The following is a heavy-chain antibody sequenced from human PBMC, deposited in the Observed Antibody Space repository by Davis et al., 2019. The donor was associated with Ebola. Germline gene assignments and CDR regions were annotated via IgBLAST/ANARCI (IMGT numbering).Heavy chain of an antibody. CDR1: GFTFSSYS. Sequence: PGGSLRLSCAASGFTFSSYSMNWVRQAPGKGLEWVSYISSSSSTIYYADSVKGRFTISRDNAKNSLYLQMNSLRAEDTAVYYCARSGYSSGWYFDQNNYFDYWGQGTLVTVSS. D-gene: IGHD6-19*01. V-gene: IGHV3-48*04. CDR3: ARSGYSSGWYFDQNNYFDY. CDR2: ISSSSSTI. J-gene: IGHJ4*02.